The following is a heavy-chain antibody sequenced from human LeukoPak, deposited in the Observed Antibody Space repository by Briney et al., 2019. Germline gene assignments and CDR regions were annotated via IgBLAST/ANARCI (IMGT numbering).Heavy chain of an antibody. CDR1: GGTFSSYA. D-gene: IGHD2-2*01. Sequence: ASVKVSCKASGGTFSSYAISWVRQAPGQGLEWMGGIIPIFGTVNYAQKFQGRVTITADGSTSTAYMELSSLRSEDTAVYYCAKVYDNQLLFNWFDPWGQGTLVTVSS. CDR3: AKVYDNQLLFNWFDP. V-gene: IGHV1-69*13. CDR2: IIPIFGTV. J-gene: IGHJ5*02.